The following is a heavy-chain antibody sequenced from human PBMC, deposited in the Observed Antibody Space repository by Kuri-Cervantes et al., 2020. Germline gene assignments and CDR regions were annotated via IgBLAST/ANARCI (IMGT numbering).Heavy chain of an antibody. D-gene: IGHD2-21*02. CDR2: INSDGSIT. Sequence: GESLKISCAASGFTFSTYWMHWVRQAPGKGLVWVSRINSDGSITSYADSVKGRFTIPRDNSKNTLSLQMNSLRAEDTALYYCAKQSRPTADCCWPWYFDLWGRGTLVTVSS. CDR3: AKQSRPTADCCWPWYFDL. CDR1: GFTFSTYW. V-gene: IGHV3-74*01. J-gene: IGHJ2*01.